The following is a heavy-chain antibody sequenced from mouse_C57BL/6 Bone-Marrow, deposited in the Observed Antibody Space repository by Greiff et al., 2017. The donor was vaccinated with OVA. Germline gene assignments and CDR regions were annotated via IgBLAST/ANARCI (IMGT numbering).Heavy chain of an antibody. Sequence: EVKLVESGGGLVKPGGSLTLSCAASGFTFSDYGMHWVRQAPEKGLEWVAYISSGSSTIYYAATVKGRYTISIDNVNITLFLQLTSQRSEDTAMYYCARDYFDYWGQGTTLTVSS. V-gene: IGHV5-17*01. J-gene: IGHJ2*01. CDR3: ARDYFDY. CDR1: GFTFSDYG. CDR2: ISSGSSTI.